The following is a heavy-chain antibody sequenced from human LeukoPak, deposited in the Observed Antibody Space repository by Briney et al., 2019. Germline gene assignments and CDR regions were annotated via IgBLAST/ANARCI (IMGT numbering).Heavy chain of an antibody. CDR3: VREGLECSGSSCQRAAFDY. CDR1: GFTFSSYW. CDR2: INSDGSST. Sequence: SGGSLRLSCAASGFTFSSYWMHWVRQAPGKGLVWVSRINSDGSSTSYADSVKGRFTISRDNAKNTLYLQMNSLRDEDTAVYYCVREGLECSGSSCQRAAFDYWGQGTLVTVSS. J-gene: IGHJ4*02. V-gene: IGHV3-74*01. D-gene: IGHD2-2*01.